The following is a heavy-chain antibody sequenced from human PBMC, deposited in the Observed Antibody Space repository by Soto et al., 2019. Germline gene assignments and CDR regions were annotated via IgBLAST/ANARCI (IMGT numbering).Heavy chain of an antibody. CDR1: GLSVSSNY. J-gene: IGHJ4*02. V-gene: IGHV3-66*01. Sequence: DVQLVESGGGLVQPGGSLSLSCAASGLSVSSNYMSWVRQAPGKGLEWVSVIYSNGDTYYADSVEGRFTISRDNSKNTVYLQLNNLRAEDTAVYYCARRLTVRQLDCWGQGPLFGVAS. CDR2: IYSNGDT. D-gene: IGHD2-8*01. CDR3: ARRLTVRQLDC.